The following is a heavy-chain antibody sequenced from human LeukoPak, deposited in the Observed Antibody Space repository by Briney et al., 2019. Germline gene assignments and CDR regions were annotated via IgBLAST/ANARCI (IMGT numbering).Heavy chain of an antibody. Sequence: ASVTVSCKASGGTFSSYAISWVRQAPGQGLEWMGGIIPIFGTANYAQKFQGRVTITADESTSTAYMELSSLRSEDTAVYYCARGSTMGYYFDYWGQGTLVTVSS. CDR1: GGTFSSYA. D-gene: IGHD4/OR15-4a*01. CDR2: IIPIFGTA. V-gene: IGHV1-69*13. J-gene: IGHJ4*02. CDR3: ARGSTMGYYFDY.